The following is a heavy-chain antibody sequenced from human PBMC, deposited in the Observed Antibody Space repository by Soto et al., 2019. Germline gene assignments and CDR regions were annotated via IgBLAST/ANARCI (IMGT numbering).Heavy chain of an antibody. CDR2: ISAYNGNT. J-gene: IGHJ4*02. CDR1: GYTFTSYG. CDR3: ARDDWYCSSTSCYSSVWDY. D-gene: IGHD2-2*01. Sequence: QVQLVQSGAEVKKPGASVKVSCKASGYTFTSYGISWVRQAPGQGLEWMGWISAYNGNTNYAQKLQGRVTMTTDTSTSTAYMELRSLRSDDTAVYYCARDDWYCSSTSCYSSVWDYWGQGTLVTVSS. V-gene: IGHV1-18*01.